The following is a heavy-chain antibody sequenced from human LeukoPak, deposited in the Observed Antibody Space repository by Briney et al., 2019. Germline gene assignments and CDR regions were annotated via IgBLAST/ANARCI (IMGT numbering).Heavy chain of an antibody. J-gene: IGHJ4*02. Sequence: GGSLRLSCAASGFTFRKHYMSWIRQAPGRGPEWVAYIGASGSTRYYRDSVNGRFTISRDNAKNSLHLQMNSLRAEDTAVYYCARDGIMGIVVVIASNFDYWGQGTLVTVSS. CDR3: ARDGIMGIVVVIASNFDY. CDR1: GFTFRKHY. D-gene: IGHD2-21*01. CDR2: IGASGSTR. V-gene: IGHV3-11*04.